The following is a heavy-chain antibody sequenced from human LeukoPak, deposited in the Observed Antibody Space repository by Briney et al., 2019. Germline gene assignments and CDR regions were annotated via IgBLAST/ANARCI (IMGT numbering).Heavy chain of an antibody. CDR2: IIPIFGIA. V-gene: IGHV1-69*04. D-gene: IGHD1-26*01. CDR1: GGTFISYA. CDR3: ATPEDPYIVGANGDAFDI. Sequence: GASVKVSCKASGGTFISYAISWVRQAPGQGLEWMGRIIPIFGIANYAQKFQGRVTITADKSTSTAYMELSSLRSEDTAVYYCATPEDPYIVGANGDAFDIWGQGTMVTVSS. J-gene: IGHJ3*02.